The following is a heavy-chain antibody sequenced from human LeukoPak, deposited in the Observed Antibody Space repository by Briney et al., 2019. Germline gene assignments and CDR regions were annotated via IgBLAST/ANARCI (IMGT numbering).Heavy chain of an antibody. CDR3: AKGSASGRPYYFDS. CDR1: GFSFSTYA. CDR2: ITGSGGST. J-gene: IGHJ4*02. V-gene: IGHV3-23*01. D-gene: IGHD2-15*01. Sequence: GGSLRLSCSASGFSFSTYAMSRVRPAPGKGLEWVSGITGSGGSTYHADSVKGRFTISRDNSKNTLFLQMSSLRAEDSAIFYCAKGSASGRPYYFDSWGQGILVTVSS.